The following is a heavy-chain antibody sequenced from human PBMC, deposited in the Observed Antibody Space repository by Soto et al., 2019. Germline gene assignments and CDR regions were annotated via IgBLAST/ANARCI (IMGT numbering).Heavy chain of an antibody. J-gene: IGHJ4*02. CDR3: ARDTGIAVASKGRRYFDY. D-gene: IGHD6-19*01. Sequence: QVQLVESGGGVVQPGRSLRLSCAASGFTFSSYGMHWVRQAPGKGLEWVAVIWYDGSNKYYADSVKGRFTISRDNSNNTMYLQMKRLRAEDTAVYYCARDTGIAVASKGRRYFDYWGQGTLVTVSS. CDR2: IWYDGSNK. CDR1: GFTFSSYG. V-gene: IGHV3-33*01.